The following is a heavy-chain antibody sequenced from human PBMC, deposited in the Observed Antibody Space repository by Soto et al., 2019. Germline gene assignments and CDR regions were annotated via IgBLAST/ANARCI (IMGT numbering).Heavy chain of an antibody. D-gene: IGHD3-3*01. J-gene: IGHJ4*02. CDR3: ARVSSRVTIFGVVTARYFDY. V-gene: IGHV4-30-4*01. Sequence: SETLSLTGTVSGGSISSGDYYWSWIRQPPGKGLEWIGYIYYSGSTYYNPSLKSRVTISVDTSKNQFSLKLSSVTAADTAVYYCARVSSRVTIFGVVTARYFDYWGQGTLVTVSS. CDR2: IYYSGST. CDR1: GGSISSGDYY.